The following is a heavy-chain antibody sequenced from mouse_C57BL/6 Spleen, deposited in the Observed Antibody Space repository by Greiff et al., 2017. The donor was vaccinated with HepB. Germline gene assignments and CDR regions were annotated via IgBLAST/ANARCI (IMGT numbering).Heavy chain of an antibody. CDR2: IDPSDSYT. V-gene: IGHV1-69*01. D-gene: IGHD1-1*01. CDR3: ARSPITTVVATSPWYVDV. J-gene: IGHJ1*03. Sequence: QVQLQQPGAELVMPGASVKLSCKASGYTFTSYWMHWVKQRPGQGLEWIGEIDPSDSYTNYNQKFKGKSTLTVDKSSSTAYMQLSSLTSEDSAIYYCARSPITTVVATSPWYVDVWGTGTTVTVSS. CDR1: GYTFTSYW.